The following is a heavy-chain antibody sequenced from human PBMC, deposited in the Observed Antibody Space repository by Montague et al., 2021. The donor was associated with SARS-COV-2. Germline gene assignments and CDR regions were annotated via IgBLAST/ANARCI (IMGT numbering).Heavy chain of an antibody. CDR1: GGSFSGYY. Sequence: SETLSLTCAVYGGSFSGYYWSWIRQSPGKGLEWIGEINHSGSTNYNPSLKSRVTISVDTSKNQFSLKLSSVTAADTAVYYCASGPITVTTFYYYYGMDVWGQGTTVTVSS. J-gene: IGHJ6*02. CDR3: ASGPITVTTFYYYYGMDV. CDR2: INHSGST. D-gene: IGHD4-17*01. V-gene: IGHV4-34*01.